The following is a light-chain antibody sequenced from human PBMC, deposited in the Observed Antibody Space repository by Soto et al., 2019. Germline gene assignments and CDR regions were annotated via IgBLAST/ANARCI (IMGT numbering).Light chain of an antibody. CDR1: SSDVGGYNY. CDR2: GVS. Sequence: QSALTQPPSASGSPGQSVTISCTGTSSDVGGYNYVSWYQQHPGKAPKVMIYGVSKRPSGVPDRFSGSKSGNTASLTVSGLQAEDEADYYCSSYAGSNVYVFGTGTKVTVL. J-gene: IGLJ1*01. V-gene: IGLV2-8*01. CDR3: SSYAGSNVYV.